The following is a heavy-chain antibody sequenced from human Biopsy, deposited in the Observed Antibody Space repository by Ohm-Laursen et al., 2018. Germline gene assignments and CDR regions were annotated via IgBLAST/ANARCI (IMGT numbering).Heavy chain of an antibody. CDR2: IYYSVMT. V-gene: IGHV4-59*02. Sequence: GTLSLTCSVSGDSVTKYYWSWIRQPPGKGLEWIGHIYYSVMTNYNPSLQSRVSISVDTSRNQVSLTLRSVTAADTAVYYCARDSGILNYGNFKYYHYYGMDVWGQGTKVTVTS. CDR1: GDSVTKYY. D-gene: IGHD4-11*01. CDR3: ARDSGILNYGNFKYYHYYGMDV. J-gene: IGHJ6*02.